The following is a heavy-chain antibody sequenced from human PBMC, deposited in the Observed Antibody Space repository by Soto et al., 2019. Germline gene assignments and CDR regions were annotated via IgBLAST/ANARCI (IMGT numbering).Heavy chain of an antibody. CDR3: ARSSGVPTPDFDY. J-gene: IGHJ4*02. CDR2: ISHDGTNI. V-gene: IGHV3-30-3*01. CDR1: GFAFNIYA. D-gene: IGHD3-3*01. Sequence: GGSLRLACAASGFAFNIYAIHWVRQAPGKGLEWVAVISHDGTNIYYTDSVSGRFTISRDNSKNTVYLEMDSLRADDTAVYYCARSSGVPTPDFDYWGQGTLVTVSS.